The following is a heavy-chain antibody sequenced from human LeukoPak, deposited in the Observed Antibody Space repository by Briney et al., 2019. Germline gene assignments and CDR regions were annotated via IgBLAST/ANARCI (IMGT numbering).Heavy chain of an antibody. Sequence: KPGGSLRLSCAASGFTFSSYSMNWVRQAPGKGLEWVSAISSSSTYIYYADSVKGRFTISRDNAKNSLYLQMNSLRAEDTATYYCARGGIYYGAAFDFWGQGTLVTVSS. CDR3: ARGGIYYGAAFDF. CDR1: GFTFSSYS. V-gene: IGHV3-21*01. D-gene: IGHD1-26*01. J-gene: IGHJ4*02. CDR2: ISSSSTYI.